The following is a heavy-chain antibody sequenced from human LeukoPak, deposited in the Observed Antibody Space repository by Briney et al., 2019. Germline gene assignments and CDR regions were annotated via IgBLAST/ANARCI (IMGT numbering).Heavy chain of an antibody. CDR1: GYTFTSYG. CDR2: ISAYNGNT. Sequence: ASVKVSCKASGYTFTSYGISWVRQAPGQGLEWMGWISAYNGNTNYAQKLQGRVTMTTDTSTSTAYMELRSLRSDDTAVYYCARDLVVGAYDAYNEYFQHWGQGTLVTVSS. D-gene: IGHD1-26*01. CDR3: ARDLVVGAYDAYNEYFQH. J-gene: IGHJ1*01. V-gene: IGHV1-18*01.